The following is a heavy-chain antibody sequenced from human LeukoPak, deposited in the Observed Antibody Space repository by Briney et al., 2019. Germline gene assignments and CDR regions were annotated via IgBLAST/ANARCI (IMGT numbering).Heavy chain of an antibody. CDR1: GGSISSYH. CDR3: ATGSGSYYKPFDY. D-gene: IGHD3-10*01. CDR2: IFYSGIT. J-gene: IGHJ4*02. V-gene: IGHV4-59*08. Sequence: SETLTLTCTVSGGSISSYHWSWIRQPPGKGLEWIGYIFYSGITNYNPSLSLKSRVTISVDTSKTQFSLKLSSVPAADTAVYYCATGSGSYYKPFDYWGQGTLVTVSS.